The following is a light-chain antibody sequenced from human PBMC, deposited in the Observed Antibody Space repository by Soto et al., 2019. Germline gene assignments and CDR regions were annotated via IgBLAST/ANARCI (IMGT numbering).Light chain of an antibody. V-gene: IGKV3-15*01. CDR2: GAS. J-gene: IGKJ3*01. CDR3: QQYNSWPVT. CDR1: QSVGRN. Sequence: ETVMTQSPATLSVSPGERATLSCRASQSVGRNLGWYQQKPGQAPRLLFYGASIRATGVPNRFSASGSGTEFTLTISSLQSEDFVVYYCQQYNSWPVTFGPGTKVDLK.